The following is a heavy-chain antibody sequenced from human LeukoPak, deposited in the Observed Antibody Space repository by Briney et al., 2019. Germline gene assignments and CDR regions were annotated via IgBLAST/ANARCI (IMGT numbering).Heavy chain of an antibody. CDR3: AREDPTGYYYYGMDV. CDR1: GYTFTCYY. CDR2: INPNSGGT. V-gene: IGHV1-2*06. D-gene: IGHD4-17*01. Sequence: GASVKVSCKASGYTFTCYYMHWVRQAPGQGLEWMGRINPNSGGTNYAQKFQGRVTMTRDTSISTAYMELSRLRSDDTAVYYCAREDPTGYYYYGMDVWGQGTTVTVSS. J-gene: IGHJ6*02.